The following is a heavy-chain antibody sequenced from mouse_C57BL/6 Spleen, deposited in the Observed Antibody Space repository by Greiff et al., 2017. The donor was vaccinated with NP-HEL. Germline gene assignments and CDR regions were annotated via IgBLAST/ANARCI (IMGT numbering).Heavy chain of an antibody. CDR1: GYTFTDYY. J-gene: IGHJ2*01. CDR2: IYPGSGNT. D-gene: IGHD1-1*01. CDR3: ARERVVATPYFDY. Sequence: QVHVKQSGAELVRPGASVKLSCKASGYTFTDYYINWVKQRPGQGLEWIARIYPGSGNTYYNEKFKGKATLTAEKSSSTAYMQLSSLTSEDSAVYFCARERVVATPYFDYWGQGTTLTISS. V-gene: IGHV1-76*01.